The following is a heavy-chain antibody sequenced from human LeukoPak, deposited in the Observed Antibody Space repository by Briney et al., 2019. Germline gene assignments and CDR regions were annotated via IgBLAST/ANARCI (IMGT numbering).Heavy chain of an antibody. J-gene: IGHJ4*02. CDR1: GDSINNYY. V-gene: IGHV4-34*01. CDR2: INHSGST. D-gene: IGHD3-10*01. Sequence: PLETLSLTCIVSGDSINNYYWNWIRQPAGKGLEWIGEINHSGSTNYNPSLKSRVTISVDTSKNQFSLKLSSVTAADTAVYYCARRGVTMVRGVRTLYYFDYWGQGTLVTVSS. CDR3: ARRGVTMVRGVRTLYYFDY.